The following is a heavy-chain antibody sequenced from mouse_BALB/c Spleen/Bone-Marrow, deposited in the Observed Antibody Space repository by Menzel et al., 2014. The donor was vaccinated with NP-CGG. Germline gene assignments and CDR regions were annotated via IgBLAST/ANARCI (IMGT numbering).Heavy chain of an antibody. J-gene: IGHJ2*01. CDR3: ARDGLDY. CDR2: ISSGGSYT. D-gene: IGHD3-1*01. CDR1: GFTFXSYG. V-gene: IGHV5-6*01. Sequence: EVNVVESGGDLVKPGGSLKLSCAASGFTFXSYGMSWVRQTPDKRLEWVATISSGGSYTYYPDSVKGRFTISSDNAKNTLYLQMSSLKSEDTAMYYCARDGLDYWGQGTTLTVSS.